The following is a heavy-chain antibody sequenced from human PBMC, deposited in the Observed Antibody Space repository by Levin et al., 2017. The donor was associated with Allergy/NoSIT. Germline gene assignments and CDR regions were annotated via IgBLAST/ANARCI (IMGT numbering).Heavy chain of an antibody. CDR2: ISSSGSTI. V-gene: IGHV3-48*03. Sequence: PGGSLRLSCAASGFTFSSYEMNWVRQAPGKGLEWVSYISSSGSTIYYADSVKGRFTISRDNAKNSLYLQMNSLRAEDTAVYYCARLPTSSGWLYYFDYWGQGTLVTVSS. D-gene: IGHD6-19*01. CDR3: ARLPTSSGWLYYFDY. CDR1: GFTFSSYE. J-gene: IGHJ4*02.